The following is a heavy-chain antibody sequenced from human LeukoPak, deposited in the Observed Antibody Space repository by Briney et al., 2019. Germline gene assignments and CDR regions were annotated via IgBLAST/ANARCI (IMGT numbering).Heavy chain of an antibody. V-gene: IGHV3-30*02. D-gene: IGHD6-13*01. J-gene: IGHJ5*02. Sequence: HPGGSLRLSCAASGFTFSSYGMHWVRQAPGKGLEWVTFIRYDGSNKYYADSVKGRFTISRDNSKNTLYLQMNSLRAEDTAVYYCAKGASVAAAVTRYNWFDPWGQGTLVTVSS. CDR3: AKGASVAAAVTRYNWFDP. CDR2: IRYDGSNK. CDR1: GFTFSSYG.